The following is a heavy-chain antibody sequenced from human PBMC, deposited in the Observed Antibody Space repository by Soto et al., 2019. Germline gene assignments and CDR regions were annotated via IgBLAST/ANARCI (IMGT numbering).Heavy chain of an antibody. CDR1: GFTFSSYA. D-gene: IGHD2-2*01. CDR3: AKDIVGVPAAPHGMDV. CDR2: ISGSGGST. V-gene: IGHV3-23*01. J-gene: IGHJ6*02. Sequence: PGGSLRLSCAASGFTFSSYAMSWVRQAPGKGLEWVSAISGSGGSTYYADSVTGRFTISRDNSKNTLYLQMNSLRAEDTAVYYCAKDIVGVPAAPHGMDVWGQGTTVTVSS.